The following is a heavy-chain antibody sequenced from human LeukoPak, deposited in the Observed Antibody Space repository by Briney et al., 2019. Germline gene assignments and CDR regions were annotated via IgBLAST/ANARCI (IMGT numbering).Heavy chain of an antibody. CDR3: ARDSGSYYVFYYFDY. V-gene: IGHV3-30-3*01. CDR1: GFTFSSYA. J-gene: IGHJ4*02. CDR2: ISYDGSNK. Sequence: GGSLRLSCAASGFTFSSYAMHWVRQAPGKGLEWVAVISYDGSNKYYADSVKGRFTISRDSSKNTLYLQMNSLRAEDTAVYYCARDSGSYYVFYYFDYWGQGTLVTVSS. D-gene: IGHD1-26*01.